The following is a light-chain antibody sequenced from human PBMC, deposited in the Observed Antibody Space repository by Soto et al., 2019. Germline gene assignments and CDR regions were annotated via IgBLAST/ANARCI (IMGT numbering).Light chain of an antibody. CDR1: KLGDNY. Sequence: SYELTQPPSVSVSPGQTASITCSGDKLGDNYACWYQQKPGQSPVRVIYQDNKRPSGIPERFSGSNSGNTATLTITGTQAMDEADYYCQAWDSSTVVFGGGTKLTVL. CDR2: QDN. J-gene: IGLJ2*01. CDR3: QAWDSSTVV. V-gene: IGLV3-1*01.